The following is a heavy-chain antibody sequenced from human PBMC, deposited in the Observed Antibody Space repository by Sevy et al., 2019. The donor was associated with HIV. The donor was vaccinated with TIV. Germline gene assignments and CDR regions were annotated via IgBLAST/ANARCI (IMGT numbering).Heavy chain of an antibody. CDR3: AREILLVVPAGVRSVVESRYYYYGMDV. V-gene: IGHV3-21*01. CDR2: ISSSSSYI. D-gene: IGHD2-2*01. J-gene: IGHJ6*04. Sequence: GGSLRLSCAASGFTFSSYSMNWVRQAPGKGLEWVSSISSSSSYIYYADSVKGRFTISRDNAKNSLYLQMNSLRAEDTAGYYCAREILLVVPAGVRSVVESRYYYYGMDVWGTGTTVTVSS. CDR1: GFTFSSYS.